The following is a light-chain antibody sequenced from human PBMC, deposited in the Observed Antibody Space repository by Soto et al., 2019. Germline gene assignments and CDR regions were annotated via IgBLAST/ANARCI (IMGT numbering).Light chain of an antibody. CDR1: QSVSSY. J-gene: IGKJ1*01. Sequence: EIVLTQSPATLSLSPGERATLSCRASQSVSSYLAWYQQKPDQAPRLLIYDASSRATGIPARFSGSGSGTDFTLTLSSLEPEDFAVYYCQQRSNWPVTFGQGTKVEIK. V-gene: IGKV3-11*01. CDR3: QQRSNWPVT. CDR2: DAS.